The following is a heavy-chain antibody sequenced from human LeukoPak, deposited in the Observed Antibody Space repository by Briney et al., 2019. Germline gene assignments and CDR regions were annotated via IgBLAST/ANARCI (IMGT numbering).Heavy chain of an antibody. D-gene: IGHD1-1*01. CDR1: GFIFSTYS. J-gene: IGHJ4*02. CDR2: IVGSSSTI. V-gene: IGHV3-48*04. Sequence: GGSLRLSCAASGFIFSTYSMNWVRQAPGKGLEWVSYIVGSSSTIYYADSVKGRFTISRDNAKNSLYLQMDSLRAEDTAVYYCATDSPETAAFDYWGQGTLVTVSS. CDR3: ATDSPETAAFDY.